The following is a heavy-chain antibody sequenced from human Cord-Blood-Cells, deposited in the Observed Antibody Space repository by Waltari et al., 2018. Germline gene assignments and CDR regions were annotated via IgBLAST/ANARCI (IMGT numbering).Heavy chain of an antibody. V-gene: IGHV3-30*18. CDR2: ISYDGSNK. J-gene: IGHJ4*02. CDR1: GFPFSSYG. D-gene: IGHD3-10*01. Sequence: QVQLVESGGGVVQPGRSLRLSCAASGFPFSSYGMSWVRQAPGKGLEWVAVISYDGSNKYYADSVKGRFTISRDNSKNTLYLQMNSLRAEDTAVYYCAKDQDYGYFDYWGQGTLVTVSS. CDR3: AKDQDYGYFDY.